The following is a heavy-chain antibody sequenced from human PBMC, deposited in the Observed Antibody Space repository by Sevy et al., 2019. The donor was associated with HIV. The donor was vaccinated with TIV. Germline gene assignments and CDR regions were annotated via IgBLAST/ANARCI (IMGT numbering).Heavy chain of an antibody. CDR2: INPNSGGI. Sequence: ASVKVSCKGSGYTFTAYSMHWVRQAPGQGLEWMGWINPNSGGINYAQKFQGRVTMIRDTSINTAYMDMRNLRVDDTAVYFCARVWNSDYYDSSGPNWCDTWGQGTLVTVSS. CDR3: ARVWNSDYYDSSGPNWCDT. J-gene: IGHJ5*02. CDR1: GYTFTAYS. V-gene: IGHV1-2*02. D-gene: IGHD3-22*01.